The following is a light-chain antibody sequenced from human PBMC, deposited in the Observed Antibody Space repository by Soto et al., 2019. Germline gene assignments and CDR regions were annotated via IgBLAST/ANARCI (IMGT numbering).Light chain of an antibody. CDR1: QSVRSSF. J-gene: IGKJ2*01. CDR3: QQYENSVMYT. Sequence: EIVLTQSPGTLSSSPGERATLSCRASQSVRSSFFAWYQQKPGQAPRLLIYDVSVRATGIPDRFSGSGSGTDFTLTINRLEPEDFAVYYCQQYENSVMYTFGQGTKLEIK. CDR2: DVS. V-gene: IGKV3-20*01.